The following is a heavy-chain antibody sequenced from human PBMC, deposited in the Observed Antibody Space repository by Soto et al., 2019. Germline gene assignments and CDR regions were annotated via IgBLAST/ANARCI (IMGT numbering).Heavy chain of an antibody. V-gene: IGHV4-31*03. J-gene: IGHJ3*02. CDR2: SFYGGST. CDR1: GCSISNCVQH. D-gene: IGHD3-22*01. CDR3: ARENYGSSGYFYGAFTI. Sequence: PSGTLSLTCTVSGCSISNCVQHWSWDGQRPGQGLEWIVCSFYGGSTYYNPALKSRVTISVDTSKNQFSLKLTSVTAADTAVYFCARENYGSSGYFYGAFTIWDKGTLAPVSS.